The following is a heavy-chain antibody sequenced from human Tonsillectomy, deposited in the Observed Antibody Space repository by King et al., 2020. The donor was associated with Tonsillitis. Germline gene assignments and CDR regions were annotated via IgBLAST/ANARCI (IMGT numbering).Heavy chain of an antibody. Sequence: VQLQESGPRLVKPSQTLSLTCTVSGGSISSGDYYWSWIRQPPGKGLGWIGDIYYSGRTYYNPSLKSRVTISVDTSKNQFSLKLSSVTAADTAVYYCASSGDFWSGKYSFDIWGQGTMVTVSS. V-gene: IGHV4-30-4*01. CDR1: GGSISSGDYY. CDR2: IYYSGRT. D-gene: IGHD3-3*01. CDR3: ASSGDFWSGKYSFDI. J-gene: IGHJ3*02.